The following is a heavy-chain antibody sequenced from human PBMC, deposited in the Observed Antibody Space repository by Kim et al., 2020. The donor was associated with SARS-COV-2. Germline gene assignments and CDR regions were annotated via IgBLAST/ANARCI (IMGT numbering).Heavy chain of an antibody. CDR2: INHSGST. J-gene: IGHJ4*02. V-gene: IGHV4-34*01. CDR1: GGSFSGYY. Sequence: SETLSLTCAVYGGSFSGYYWSWIRQPPGKGLEWIGEINHSGSTNYNPTLKSRVTISVDKSKNQFSLKLSSVTTADTAVDYCARGGVWGSYRYLSNWGQGT. CDR3: ARGGVWGSYRYLSN. D-gene: IGHD3-16*02.